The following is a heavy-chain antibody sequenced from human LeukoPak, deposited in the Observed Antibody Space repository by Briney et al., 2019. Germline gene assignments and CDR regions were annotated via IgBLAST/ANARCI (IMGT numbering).Heavy chain of an antibody. Sequence: GGSLRLSCAASGFTFSSYSMNWVRQAPGKGLEWVSYISSSSSTIYYADSVKGRFTISRDNAKNSLYLQMNSLRAEDTAVYYCARDLRRGRGTKVVITPIDAFDIWGQGTMVTVSS. J-gene: IGHJ3*02. V-gene: IGHV3-48*01. D-gene: IGHD3-22*01. CDR3: ARDLRRGRGTKVVITPIDAFDI. CDR1: GFTFSSYS. CDR2: ISSSSSTI.